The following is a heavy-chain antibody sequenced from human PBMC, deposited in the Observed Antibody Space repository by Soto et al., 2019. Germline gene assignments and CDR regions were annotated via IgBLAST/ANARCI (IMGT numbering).Heavy chain of an antibody. CDR3: ARGRGEIQGP. D-gene: IGHD3-16*01. CDR1: GGSFSDNY. J-gene: IGHJ5*02. V-gene: IGHV4-34*01. CDR2: INHSGST. Sequence: SETLSLTCAVYGGSFSDNYWSWIRQPPGKGLEWLGEINHSGSTNHNPSLKSRVTILADTSKKQFSLKLSSVTAADTAVYSCARGRGEIQGPWGQGTLVNVSS.